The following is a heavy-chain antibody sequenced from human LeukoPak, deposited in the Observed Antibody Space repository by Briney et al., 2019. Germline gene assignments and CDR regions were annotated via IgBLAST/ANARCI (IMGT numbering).Heavy chain of an antibody. CDR2: IYYSGST. CDR3: ASITMVRGVIL. D-gene: IGHD3-10*01. Sequence: SETLSLTCTVSGGSISSSSYYWGWIRQPPGKGLEWIGSIYYSGSTYYNPSLKSRVTISVDTSKNQFSLKLSSVTAADTAVYYCASITMVRGVILRGQGTLVTVSS. V-gene: IGHV4-39*01. J-gene: IGHJ4*02. CDR1: GGSISSSSYY.